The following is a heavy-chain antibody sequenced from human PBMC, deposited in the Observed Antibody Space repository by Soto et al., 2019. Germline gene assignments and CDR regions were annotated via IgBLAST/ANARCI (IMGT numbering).Heavy chain of an antibody. CDR1: GYSFTDYH. J-gene: IGHJ6*04. CDR3: ARGHSTDCSNGVCSFFYNREMDV. Sequence: QVQLVQSGAEVKKPGASVRVSCKASGYSFTDYHIHWVRQAPGQGLEWLGRINPKSGGTSTAQKFQGWVTMTRDRSISTVYMELTRMRSDDTAVYFCARGHSTDCSNGVCSFFYNREMDVWGKGTTVTVSS. D-gene: IGHD2-8*01. CDR2: INPKSGGT. V-gene: IGHV1-2*04.